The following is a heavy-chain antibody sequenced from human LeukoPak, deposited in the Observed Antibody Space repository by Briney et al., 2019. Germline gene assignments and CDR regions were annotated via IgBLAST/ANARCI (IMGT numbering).Heavy chain of an antibody. V-gene: IGHV1-2*02. CDR3: VRDVTRGGF. J-gene: IGHJ4*02. D-gene: IGHD3-16*01. CDR1: GFTFTDYY. CDR2: INSNTGAT. Sequence: ASVKVSCKASGFTFTDYYMHWARQAPGQGLEWMGWINSNTGATNYAQNFQGRVTMTRGTSISTAYMDLSRLTSDDTAMYYCVRDVTRGGFWGQGTLVTVSS.